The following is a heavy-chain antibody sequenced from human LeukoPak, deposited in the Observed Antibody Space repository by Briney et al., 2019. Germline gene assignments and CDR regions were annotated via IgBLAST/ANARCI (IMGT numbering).Heavy chain of an antibody. CDR2: IYPGDSDT. J-gene: IGHJ4*02. Sequence: GESLKISCKGSGYIFTSYWIGWVRQMPGKGLEWMGIIYPGDSDTRYSPSFQGQVTISADKSISTAYLQWSSLKASDTAMYYCARGLTYYDILTGYYTPSLFDYWGQGTLVTVSS. V-gene: IGHV5-51*01. CDR1: GYIFTSYW. D-gene: IGHD3-9*01. CDR3: ARGLTYYDILTGYYTPSLFDY.